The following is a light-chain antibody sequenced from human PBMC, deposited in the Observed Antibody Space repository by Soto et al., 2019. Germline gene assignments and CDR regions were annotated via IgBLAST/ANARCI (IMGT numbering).Light chain of an antibody. V-gene: IGKV3-20*01. J-gene: IGKJ1*01. CDR2: GAS. Sequence: EIVLTQSPGTLSLSPGERATLSCRASQSVSSSYLAWYQQKPGQAPRLLIYGASSRATGIPDRFSGSGSGIDFTLTISRLEPEDFAVYYCQQYGSPTWTFGQGTKVDIK. CDR3: QQYGSPTWT. CDR1: QSVSSSY.